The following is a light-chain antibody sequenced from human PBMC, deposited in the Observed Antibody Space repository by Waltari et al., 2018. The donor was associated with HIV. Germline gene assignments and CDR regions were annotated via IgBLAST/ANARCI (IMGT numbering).Light chain of an antibody. V-gene: IGLV1-47*01. CDR1: SSTIGSNS. J-gene: IGLJ3*02. CDR3: AAWDDSLSGWV. CDR2: RNN. Sequence: QSVLTQPPSASGTPGQRVTISCSGSSSTIGSNSVYWYQQRPGTTPKLLIYRNNQRPAGVPDRFSGSKSGTSASLAISGLRSEDEADYYCAAWDDSLSGWVFGGGTKLTVL.